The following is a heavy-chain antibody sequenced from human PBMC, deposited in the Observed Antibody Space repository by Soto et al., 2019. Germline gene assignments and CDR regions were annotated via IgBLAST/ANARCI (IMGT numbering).Heavy chain of an antibody. D-gene: IGHD1-26*01. CDR3: ARGSYSGRPRPPRGVSYYFEY. Sequence: QVQLVQSGAEVKKPGSSVKVSCKASGGTFSSYAISWVRQAPGQGLELMGGIIPIFGKANYAQKFQGRVNITADKTPSTAYMELSSLRSEDTAVYYCARGSYSGRPRPPRGVSYYFEYWGQGTLVTVSS. CDR1: GGTFSSYA. V-gene: IGHV1-69*06. CDR2: IIPIFGKA. J-gene: IGHJ4*02.